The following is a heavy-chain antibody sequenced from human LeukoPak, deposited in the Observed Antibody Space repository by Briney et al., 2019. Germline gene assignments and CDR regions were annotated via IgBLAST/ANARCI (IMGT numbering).Heavy chain of an antibody. Sequence: SETLFLTCTVSAGSIRSYYWSWIRQPPGKGLEWIGYIYYSGSTNYNPSLKSRVTISVDTSKNQFSLILSSVTAADTAVYYCARGRVNYYDSSGYYWIDYWGQGTLVTVSS. CDR1: AGSIRSYY. D-gene: IGHD3-22*01. CDR2: IYYSGST. J-gene: IGHJ4*02. CDR3: ARGRVNYYDSSGYYWIDY. V-gene: IGHV4-59*08.